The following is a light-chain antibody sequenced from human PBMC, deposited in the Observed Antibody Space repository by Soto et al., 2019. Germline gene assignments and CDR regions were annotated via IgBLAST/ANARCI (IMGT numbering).Light chain of an antibody. Sequence: DIVLTQSPGTLSLSPGERATLSCRASQSVSSNYLAWYQQKPGQAPRLLIYGASSRATGIPDRVSGSGSGTDFTLTISRLEPEDFAVYYCQLYGNSPIPFGQGTRLEIK. CDR2: GAS. V-gene: IGKV3-20*01. CDR1: QSVSSNY. J-gene: IGKJ5*01. CDR3: QLYGNSPIP.